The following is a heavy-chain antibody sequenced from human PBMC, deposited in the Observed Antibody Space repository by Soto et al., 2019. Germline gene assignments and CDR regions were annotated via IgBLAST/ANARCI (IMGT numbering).Heavy chain of an antibody. CDR3: ATYRKFFQI. V-gene: IGHV4-59*11. CDR1: GGSIGSQY. Sequence: PSETLSLTCTVSGGSIGSQYWTWVRQSPGKGLEWIGHLHFRGYTYYNSSLKSRVTISVDRSKNHFFLNLTSVTAADTAVYYCATYRKFFQIWGQGTKVTVSS. J-gene: IGHJ3*02. CDR2: LHFRGYT.